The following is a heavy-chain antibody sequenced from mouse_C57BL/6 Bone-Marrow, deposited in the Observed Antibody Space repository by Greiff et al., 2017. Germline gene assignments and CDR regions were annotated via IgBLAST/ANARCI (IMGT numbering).Heavy chain of an antibody. D-gene: IGHD2-3*01. Sequence: EVMLVESGGGLVKPGGSLKLSCAASGFTFSSYAMSWVRQTPEKRLEWVATISDGGSYTYYPDNVKGRFTISRDNAKNNLYLQMSHLKSEDTAMYYCARDGGWLLPSWFAYWGQGTLVTVSA. J-gene: IGHJ3*01. V-gene: IGHV5-4*01. CDR2: ISDGGSYT. CDR3: ARDGGWLLPSWFAY. CDR1: GFTFSSYA.